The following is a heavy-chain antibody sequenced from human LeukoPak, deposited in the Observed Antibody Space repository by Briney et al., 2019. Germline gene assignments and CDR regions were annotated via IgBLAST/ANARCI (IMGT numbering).Heavy chain of an antibody. CDR1: GYTFTGYY. V-gene: IGHV1-2*02. CDR3: ARDLNSGSYLFDI. Sequence: ASVKVSCKASGYTFTGYYMHWVRQAPGQGLEWMGWINPNSGGTNYAQKFQGRVTMTRDTSISTAYMELSRLRSDDTAVYYCARDLNSGSYLFDIWGQGTMVTVSS. J-gene: IGHJ3*02. D-gene: IGHD1-26*01. CDR2: INPNSGGT.